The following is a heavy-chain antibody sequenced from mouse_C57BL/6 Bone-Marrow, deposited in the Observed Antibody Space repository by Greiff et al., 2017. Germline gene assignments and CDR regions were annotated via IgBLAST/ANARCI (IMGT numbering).Heavy chain of an antibody. V-gene: IGHV1-82*01. J-gene: IGHJ1*03. CDR1: GYAFSSSW. CDR3: ARYYDGYYFDV. D-gene: IGHD2-3*01. CDR2: IYPGDGDT. Sequence: VQGVESGPELVKPGASVKISCKASGYAFSSSWMNWVKQRPGKGLEWIGRIYPGDGDTNYNGKFKGKATLTADKSSSTAYMQLSSLTSEDSAVYFCARYYDGYYFDVWGTGTTVTVSS.